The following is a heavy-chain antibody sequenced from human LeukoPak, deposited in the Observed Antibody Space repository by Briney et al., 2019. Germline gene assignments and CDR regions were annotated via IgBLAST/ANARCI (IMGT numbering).Heavy chain of an antibody. Sequence: PGGSLRLSCAASGFTISSYAMSWVRQAPGKGLEWVAAISGSGGSTYYADSVKGRFTISRDNSRTTLYLQMNSLRAEDTAVYYCAKASGIYYNPFDYWGQGTLVTVSS. CDR3: AKASGIYYNPFDY. CDR2: ISGSGGST. CDR1: GFTISSYA. J-gene: IGHJ4*02. D-gene: IGHD3-10*01. V-gene: IGHV3-23*01.